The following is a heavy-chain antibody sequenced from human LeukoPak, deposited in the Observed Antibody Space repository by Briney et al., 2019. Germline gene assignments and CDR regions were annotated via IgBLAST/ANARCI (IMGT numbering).Heavy chain of an antibody. V-gene: IGHV4-59*08. CDR3: ARHGTSSYYYYAMDV. J-gene: IGHJ6*02. Sequence: SETLSLTCTVSGGSISSYYWSWMRQSPGTGLEWIGYIYYSGSTSYNLSLKSRVTISVYTSKNQFSLRLSSVTAADTAVYYCARHGTSSYYYYAMDVWGQGTTVTVSS. CDR2: IYYSGST. CDR1: GGSISSYY. D-gene: IGHD1-1*01.